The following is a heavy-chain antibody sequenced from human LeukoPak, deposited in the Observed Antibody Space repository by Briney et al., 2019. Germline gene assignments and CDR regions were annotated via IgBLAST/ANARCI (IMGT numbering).Heavy chain of an antibody. J-gene: IGHJ4*02. V-gene: IGHV1-2*02. CDR3: ARVWRQSSSSLHPLSY. CDR2: INPNSGGT. CDR1: GYTFTGYY. Sequence: GASVKVSCKASGYTFTGYYMHWVRQAPGQGLEWMGWINPNSGGTNYAQKFQGRVTMTRDTSISTAYMELSRLRSDDTAVYYCARVWRQSSSSLHPLSYWGQGTLVTVSS. D-gene: IGHD6-13*01.